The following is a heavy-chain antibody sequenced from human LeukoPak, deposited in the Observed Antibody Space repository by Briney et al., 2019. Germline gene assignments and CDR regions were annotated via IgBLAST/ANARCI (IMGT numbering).Heavy chain of an antibody. D-gene: IGHD5-12*01. V-gene: IGHV3-33*01. J-gene: IGHJ3*02. CDR1: GFTFSSYG. CDR2: IWYDGSNK. CDR3: ARARYSGYDSAFDI. Sequence: PGRSLRLSCAASGFTFSSYGMHWVRQAPGKGLEWVAVIWYDGSNKYYADSVKGRFTISRDNSKNTLYLQMNSLRAEDTAVYYCARARYSGYDSAFDIWGQGTMVTVSS.